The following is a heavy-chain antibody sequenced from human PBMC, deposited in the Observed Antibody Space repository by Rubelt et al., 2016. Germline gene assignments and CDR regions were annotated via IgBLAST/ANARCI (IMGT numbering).Heavy chain of an antibody. CDR2: INPNRGGT. J-gene: IGHJ4*02. V-gene: IGHV1-2*06. CDR1: GYTFTGYY. Sequence: QVQLVQSGAEVKKPGASVKVSCKASGYTFTGYYMHWVRQAPGQGLEWVGRINPNRGGTNYAQKFQGRVTMTMDTSITTAYMELSRLRSDDTAVFYCARESSSGWYIDYWGQGTLVTVSS. CDR3: ARESSSGWYIDY. D-gene: IGHD6-19*01.